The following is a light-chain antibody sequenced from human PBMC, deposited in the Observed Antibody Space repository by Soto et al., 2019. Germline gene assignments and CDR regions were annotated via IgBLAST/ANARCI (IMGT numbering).Light chain of an antibody. CDR2: EGS. V-gene: IGLV2-23*01. J-gene: IGLJ1*01. CDR1: SSDVGSYNL. CDR3: CSYAGSSIFYV. Sequence: VLTQPASVSGSPGQSITISCTGTSSDVGSYNLVSWYQQHPGKAPILMIYEGSKRPSGVSNRFSGSKSGNTASLTISGLQAEDEADYYCCSYAGSSIFYVFGTGTKVTVL.